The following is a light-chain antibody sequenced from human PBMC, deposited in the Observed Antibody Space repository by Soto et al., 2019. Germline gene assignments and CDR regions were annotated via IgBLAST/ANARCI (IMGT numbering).Light chain of an antibody. V-gene: IGLV1-40*01. CDR3: QSYDSSRSGVV. Sequence: QSVLTQPPSVSGAPGQRVTISCTGSSSNIGAGYDVHWYQLLPGTAPKLLIYGNSNRPSGVPDRFSGSKSGTSASLAITGLQAEDEADYYCQSYDSSRSGVVFGGGTKVTVL. CDR2: GNS. J-gene: IGLJ2*01. CDR1: SSNIGAGYD.